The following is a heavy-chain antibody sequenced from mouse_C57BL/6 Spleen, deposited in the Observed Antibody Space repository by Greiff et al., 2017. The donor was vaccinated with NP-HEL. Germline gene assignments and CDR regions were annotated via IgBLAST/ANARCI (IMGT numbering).Heavy chain of an antibody. Sequence: QVQLQQPGAELVKPGASVKLSCKASGYTFTSYWMQWVKQRPGQGLEWIGEIDPSDSYTNYNQKFKGKATLTVDTSSSTAYMQLSSLTSEDSAVYYCARYSSGYVYYFDCWGQGTTLTVSS. V-gene: IGHV1-50*01. J-gene: IGHJ2*01. CDR2: IDPSDSYT. CDR1: GYTFTSYW. CDR3: ARYSSGYVYYFDC. D-gene: IGHD3-2*02.